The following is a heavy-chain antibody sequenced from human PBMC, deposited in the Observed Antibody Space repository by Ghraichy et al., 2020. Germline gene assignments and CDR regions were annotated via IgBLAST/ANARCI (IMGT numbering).Heavy chain of an antibody. CDR2: IYSGGST. CDR3: TREVRRGQAFDI. CDR1: GFTVSSNY. V-gene: IGHV3-66*02. Sequence: LSLTCAASGFTVSSNYMSWVRQAPGKGLEWVSVIYSGGSTYYADSVKGRFTISRDNSKNTLYLQMNSLRPEDTAVYFCTREVRRGQAFDIWGQGTMVTVSS. D-gene: IGHD6-25*01. J-gene: IGHJ3*02.